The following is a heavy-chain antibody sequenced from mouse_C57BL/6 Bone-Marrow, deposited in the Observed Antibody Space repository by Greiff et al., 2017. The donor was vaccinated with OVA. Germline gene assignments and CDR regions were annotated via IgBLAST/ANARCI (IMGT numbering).Heavy chain of an antibody. J-gene: IGHJ1*03. CDR2: IYPGSGNT. V-gene: IGHV1-66*01. Sequence: VMLVESGPELVKPGASVKISCKASGYSFTSYYIHWVKQRPGQGLEWIGWIYPGSGNTKYNEKFKGKATLTADTSSSTAYMQLSSLTSEDSAVYYCARLGAYYGNWYSDVWGTGTTVTVSS. CDR3: ARLGAYYGNWYSDV. CDR1: GYSFTSYY. D-gene: IGHD2-10*01.